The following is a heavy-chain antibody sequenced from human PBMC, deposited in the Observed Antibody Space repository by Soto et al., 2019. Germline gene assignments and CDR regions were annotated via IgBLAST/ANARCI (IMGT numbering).Heavy chain of an antibody. J-gene: IGHJ5*02. D-gene: IGHD2-15*01. V-gene: IGHV3-74*01. CDR3: ARGIHGSSQYINWFDP. CDR1: GFTFSSYW. Sequence: GGSLRLSCAASGFTFSSYWMHWVRQAPGKGLVWVSRINPDGSATNYADSVKGRFTISRDNAKNTLYLQMNSLRAEDTAVFYCARGIHGSSQYINWFDPWGQGTPVTVSS. CDR2: INPDGSAT.